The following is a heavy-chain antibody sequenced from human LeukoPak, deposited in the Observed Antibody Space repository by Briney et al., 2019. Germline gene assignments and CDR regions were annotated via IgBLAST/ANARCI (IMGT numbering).Heavy chain of an antibody. CDR1: GYTFTNYG. CDR3: ARRLTDSSGFYPYYYYGMDV. J-gene: IGHJ6*02. CDR2: ISAYNGNT. D-gene: IGHD3-22*01. V-gene: IGHV1-18*01. Sequence: ASVKASCKASGYTFTNYGINWVRQAPGQGLEWMGWISAYNGNTNYAQKLQGRVTMTIDTSTNTAYMELGSLRSDDTAVYYCARRLTDSSGFYPYYYYGMDVWGQGTTVTVSS.